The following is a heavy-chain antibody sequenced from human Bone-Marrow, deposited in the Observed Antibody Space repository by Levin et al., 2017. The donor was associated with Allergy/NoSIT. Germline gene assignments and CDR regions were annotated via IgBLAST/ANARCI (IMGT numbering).Heavy chain of an antibody. CDR2: IYYSGST. Sequence: SETLSLTCTVSGGSISSSSYYWGWIRQPPGKGLEWIGSIYYSGSTYYNPSLKSRVTISVDTSKNQFSLKLSSVTAADTAVYYCARQPIGAAGTTLDYWGQGTLVTVSS. V-gene: IGHV4-39*01. CDR3: ARQPIGAAGTTLDY. CDR1: GGSISSSSYY. J-gene: IGHJ4*02. D-gene: IGHD6-13*01.